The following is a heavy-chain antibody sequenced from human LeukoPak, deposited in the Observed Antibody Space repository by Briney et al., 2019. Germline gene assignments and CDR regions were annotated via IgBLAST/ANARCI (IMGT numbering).Heavy chain of an antibody. V-gene: IGHV3-30*18. Sequence: PPGGSLRLSCAASGFTFSSYGMHWVRQAPGKGLEWVAVISYDGSSKYYADSVKGRFTISRDNSKNTLYLQMNSLRAEDTAVYYCAKSATKYSGYDEYYFDYWGQGTLVTVSS. CDR1: GFTFSSYG. CDR3: AKSATKYSGYDEYYFDY. CDR2: ISYDGSSK. J-gene: IGHJ4*02. D-gene: IGHD5-12*01.